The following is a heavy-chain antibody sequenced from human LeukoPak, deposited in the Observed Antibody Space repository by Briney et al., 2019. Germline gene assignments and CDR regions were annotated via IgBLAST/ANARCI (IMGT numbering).Heavy chain of an antibody. CDR3: AKDPGYQPPGYYMDV. D-gene: IGHD2-2*01. Sequence: GGSLRLSCAASGFTFSSYAMHWVRQAPGKGLDWVAFIRYDGINKYYADSVQGRFTISRDNSKNTLYLQMNSLRAEDTAVYYCAKDPGYQPPGYYMDVWGKGTTVTVSS. CDR1: GFTFSSYA. J-gene: IGHJ6*03. V-gene: IGHV3-30*02. CDR2: IRYDGINK.